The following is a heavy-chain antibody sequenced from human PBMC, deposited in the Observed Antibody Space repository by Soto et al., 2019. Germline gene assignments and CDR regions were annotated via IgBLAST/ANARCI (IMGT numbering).Heavy chain of an antibody. CDR3: ARHVFGFGMDV. V-gene: IGHV4-59*08. CDR1: GGSISSYY. CDR2: IYNSGST. Sequence: QVQLQESGPGLVKPSETLSLTCTVSGGSISSYYWSWIRQPPGKGLEWIGYIYNSGSTNYNPSLTSRGTLSVATSKNQFSLKLSSVTAADPAVYYCARHVFGFGMDVWGQGTTVTVSS. D-gene: IGHD3-10*01. J-gene: IGHJ6*02.